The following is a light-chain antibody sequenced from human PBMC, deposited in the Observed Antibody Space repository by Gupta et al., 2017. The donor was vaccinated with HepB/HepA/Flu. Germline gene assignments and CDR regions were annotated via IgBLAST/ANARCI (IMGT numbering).Light chain of an antibody. J-gene: IGKJ1*01. Sequence: EIVLTQSPGTLSLSPGARATLSCRASQSVSSIYLAWYQQKPGQAPRLLIYGASSRATGIPDRFSGSGSGTDFTLTISRLEPEDFAVYYCQQYGSSPQWTFGQGTKVEIK. CDR2: GAS. CDR3: QQYGSSPQWT. V-gene: IGKV3-20*01. CDR1: QSVSSIY.